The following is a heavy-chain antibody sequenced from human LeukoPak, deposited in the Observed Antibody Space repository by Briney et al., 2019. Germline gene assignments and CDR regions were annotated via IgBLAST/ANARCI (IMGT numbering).Heavy chain of an antibody. V-gene: IGHV4-4*09. CDR1: NGSISSYH. Sequence: PSETLSLICTVSNGSISSYHWSWVRQPPGKGLEWIGYILTSGTTNYNPSLKSRLTISVDTSKNRFTLKLSSVTAADTAVYYCARLRVSGSYLYYFDYWGQGTLVTVSS. CDR2: ILTSGTT. J-gene: IGHJ4*02. D-gene: IGHD3-10*01. CDR3: ARLRVSGSYLYYFDY.